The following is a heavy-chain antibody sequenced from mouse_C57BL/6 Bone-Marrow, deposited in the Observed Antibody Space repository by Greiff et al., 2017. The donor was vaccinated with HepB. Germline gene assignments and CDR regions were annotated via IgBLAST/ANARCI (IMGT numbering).Heavy chain of an antibody. CDR2: IYPGSGNT. CDR1: GYTFTDYY. J-gene: IGHJ2*01. CDR3: ARSESQAYYFDY. V-gene: IGHV1-76*01. D-gene: IGHD3-2*02. Sequence: QVQLQQSGAELVRPGASVKLSCKASGYTFTDYYINWVKQRPGQGLEWIARIYPGSGNTYYNEKFKGKATLTAEKSSSTAYMQLSSLTSEDSAVYFCARSESQAYYFDYWGQGTTLTVSS.